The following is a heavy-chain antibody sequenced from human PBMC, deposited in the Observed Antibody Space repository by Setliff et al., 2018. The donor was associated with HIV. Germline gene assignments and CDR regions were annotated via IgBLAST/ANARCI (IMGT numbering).Heavy chain of an antibody. CDR2: ISFDGSNK. CDR1: GFIFSSFA. D-gene: IGHD3-22*01. CDR3: ARETMYDSRGYLSHYFDY. V-gene: IGHV3-30-3*01. Sequence: GGSLRLSCAASGFIFSSFAMHWVRQAPGKGLEWVAVISFDGSNKYYADSVKGRFTVSRDNSKNTLYLQMNSLRVEDTAVYYCARETMYDSRGYLSHYFDYWGQGTPVTVSS. J-gene: IGHJ4*02.